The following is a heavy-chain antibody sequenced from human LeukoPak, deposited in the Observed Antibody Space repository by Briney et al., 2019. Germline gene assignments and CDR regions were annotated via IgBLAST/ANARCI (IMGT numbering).Heavy chain of an antibody. J-gene: IGHJ4*02. D-gene: IGHD5-18*01. CDR2: INHSRST. V-gene: IGHV4-34*01. CDR3: ASFIQGYSYGSPYYFDY. CDR1: GGSFSGYY. Sequence: SETLSPTCAVYGGSFSGYYWSWIRQPPGKGLEWIGEINHSRSTNYNPSLKSRVTISVDTSKNQFSLKLSSVTAADTAVYYCASFIQGYSYGSPYYFDYWGQGTLVTVSS.